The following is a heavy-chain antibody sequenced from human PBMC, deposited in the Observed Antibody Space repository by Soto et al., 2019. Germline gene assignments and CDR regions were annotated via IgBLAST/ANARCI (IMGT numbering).Heavy chain of an antibody. J-gene: IGHJ5*01. CDR3: ARGWEFVS. CDR2: INPDGAT. Sequence: PSETLSLTCAVYGGSFSGYYWDWIRQPPGKGLEWIGEINPDGATNYNPSLKSRVSISIDVSKNQFSLNLRSLTAADTAVYYCARGWEFVSWGQGTLVTVSS. CDR1: GGSFSGYY. D-gene: IGHD1-26*01. V-gene: IGHV4-34*01.